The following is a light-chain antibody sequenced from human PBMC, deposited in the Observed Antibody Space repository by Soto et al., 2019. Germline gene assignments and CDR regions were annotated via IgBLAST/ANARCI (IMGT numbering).Light chain of an antibody. CDR3: QQYYSTPLT. V-gene: IGKV4-1*01. J-gene: IGKJ4*01. Sequence: DIVMTQSPDSLAVSLGERATINCKSSQSVLYSSNNKNYLAWYQQKRGQPPKPLIYWASTRECGVPDRFSGSGSGTDFTLTISSMQAEDVAVYYCQQYYSTPLTFGGGTKVDIK. CDR1: QSVLYSSNNKNY. CDR2: WAS.